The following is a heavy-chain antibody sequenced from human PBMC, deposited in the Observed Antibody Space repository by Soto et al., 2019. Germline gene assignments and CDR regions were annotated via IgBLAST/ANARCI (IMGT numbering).Heavy chain of an antibody. CDR2: VYDNGGT. D-gene: IGHD4-4*01. Sequence: QLQLQESGPGLVKPSETLSLTCTVSGGSISSSPYRWGWIRQPPGKGLEWIGNVYDNGGTSYKPSLEGRLTISLDTCKNPFFLQLTSVTAADKAIYYCKRRSVNYPTDSWGQGSLVTVSS. CDR3: KRRSVNYPTDS. V-gene: IGHV4-39*01. CDR1: GGSISSSPYR. J-gene: IGHJ4*02.